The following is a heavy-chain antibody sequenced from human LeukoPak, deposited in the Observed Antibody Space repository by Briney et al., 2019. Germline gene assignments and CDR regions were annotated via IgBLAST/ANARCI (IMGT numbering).Heavy chain of an antibody. V-gene: IGHV4-28*01. J-gene: IGHJ4*02. Sequence: SDTLSLTCGVSGYSISSSNWWGWIRQPPGKGLEWIGYIHYSGSAYYNPSLKSRVTMSVDTSKNQFSLKLSSVTAADTAVYYCARSFSKAGARYCSSTSCLTFDYWGQGTLVTVSS. CDR3: ARSFSKAGARYCSSTSCLTFDY. D-gene: IGHD2-2*01. CDR1: GYSISSSNW. CDR2: IHYSGSA.